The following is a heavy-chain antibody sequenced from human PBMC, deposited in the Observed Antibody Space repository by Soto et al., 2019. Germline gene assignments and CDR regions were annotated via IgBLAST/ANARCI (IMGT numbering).Heavy chain of an antibody. D-gene: IGHD4-4*01. J-gene: IGHJ4*02. CDR1: GGSISSGDYY. CDR3: ARSDNYVPIDH. CDR2: IYYSEFT. Sequence: QVQLQESGPGLVKPSQTLSLTCTVSGGSISSGDYYWSWIRQPPGKGLEWIGYIYYSEFTSYNPSLNSRLTMSVATSKNQFYLKLSSVIAADTAVYYCARSDNYVPIDHWGQGTLVTVSS. V-gene: IGHV4-30-4*01.